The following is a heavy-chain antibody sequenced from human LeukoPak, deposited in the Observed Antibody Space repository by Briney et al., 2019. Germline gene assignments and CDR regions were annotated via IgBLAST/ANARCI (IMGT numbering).Heavy chain of an antibody. CDR1: GYTFTICY. CDR3: ARNPPYCTSTSCYNDY. CDR2: INPNSGAT. V-gene: IGHV1-2*02. D-gene: IGHD2-2*02. J-gene: IGHJ4*02. Sequence: GASVKVSCKASGYTFTICYMHWVRQAPGQGLEWMGWINPNSGATSYAQRFQGRVTMTRETSISTAYMELSGLTSDDTAVYYCARNPPYCTSTSCYNDYWGQATLVTVPS.